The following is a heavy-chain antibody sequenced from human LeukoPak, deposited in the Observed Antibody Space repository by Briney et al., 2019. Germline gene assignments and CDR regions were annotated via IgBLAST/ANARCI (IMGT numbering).Heavy chain of an antibody. Sequence: SETLSLTCTVSGGSFSSHYWSWIRQPPGRGLEWIGYISYIGSTNHNPSLKSPVTISVDTSKNQFSLKLSSVTAADTAVYYCARDPTTVTKGLDIWGQGTMVTASS. CDR1: GGSFSSHY. V-gene: IGHV4-59*11. CDR3: ARDPTTVTKGLDI. CDR2: ISYIGST. J-gene: IGHJ3*02. D-gene: IGHD4-17*01.